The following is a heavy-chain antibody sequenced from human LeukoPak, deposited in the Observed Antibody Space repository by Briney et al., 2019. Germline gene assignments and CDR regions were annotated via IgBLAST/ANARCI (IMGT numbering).Heavy chain of an antibody. CDR2: ISAYNGNT. CDR3: ARVGYSSGWYFGISVYYFDY. J-gene: IGHJ4*02. CDR1: GYTFTSYG. D-gene: IGHD6-19*01. Sequence: ASVKVSCKASGYTFTSYGITWVRQAPGQGLEWMGWISAYNGNTNYAQKFQGRVTMTTDTSTSTAYMELRSLRSDDTAVYYCARVGYSSGWYFGISVYYFDYWGQGTLVTVSS. V-gene: IGHV1-18*01.